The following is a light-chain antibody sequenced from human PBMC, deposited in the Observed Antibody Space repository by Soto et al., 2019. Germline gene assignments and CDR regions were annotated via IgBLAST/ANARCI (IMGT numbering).Light chain of an antibody. J-gene: IGLJ1*01. CDR3: SSYTGGNPSDV. Sequence: QSVLTQPPSVSGAPGQRVTISCTGSSSNIGEGYDVHWYQQLPGTAPKLLIYGNSNRPSGVPDRFSGSKSGTSASLAITGLQADNEADYYCSSYTGGNPSDVFGTGTKVTVL. CDR2: GNS. V-gene: IGLV1-40*01. CDR1: SSNIGEGYD.